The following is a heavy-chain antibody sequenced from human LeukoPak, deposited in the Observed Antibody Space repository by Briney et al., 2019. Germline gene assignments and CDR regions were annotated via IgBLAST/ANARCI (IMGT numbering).Heavy chain of an antibody. J-gene: IGHJ5*02. CDR1: GGSISSYY. V-gene: IGHV4-4*07. CDR2: IYTSGST. D-gene: IGHD3-10*01. CDR3: ARVGTMAPNWFDP. Sequence: SETLSLTCTVSGGSISSYYWSWIRQPAGKGLEWIGRIYTSGSTNYNPSLKSRVTISVDKSKNQFSLKLSPVTAADTAVYYCARVGTMAPNWFDPWGQGTLVTVSS.